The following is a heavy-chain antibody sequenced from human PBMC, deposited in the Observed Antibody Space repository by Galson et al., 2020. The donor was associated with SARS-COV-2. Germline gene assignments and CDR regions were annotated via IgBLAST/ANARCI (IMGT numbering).Heavy chain of an antibody. J-gene: IGHJ6*02. CDR2: IYYSGST. CDR1: GGSISSSSYY. D-gene: IGHD4-17*01. Sequence: ASETLSLTCTASGGSISSSSYYWGWIRQPPGKGLEWIGRIYYSGSTYYNPSLKSRVTISVDTSKNQFSLKLSSVTAADTAVYYCAGETTVTTYYYYYGMDVWGQGTTVTVSS. CDR3: AGETTVTTYYYYYGMDV. V-gene: IGHV4-39*07.